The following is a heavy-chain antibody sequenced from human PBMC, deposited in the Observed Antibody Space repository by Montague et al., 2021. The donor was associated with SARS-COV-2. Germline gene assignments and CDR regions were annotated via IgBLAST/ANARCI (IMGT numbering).Heavy chain of an antibody. CDR3: AREISGPDYFDY. CDR1: GGSISSNY. V-gene: IGHV4-59*01. CDR2: IYYSGST. D-gene: IGHD3-10*01. Sequence: SETLSLTCTVSGGSISSNYWNWIRQPPGRGLEWIGYIYYSGSTNYNHSLGSRVTIAADTSTNHFSLKLRSVTAADTAVYYCAREISGPDYFDYWGQGTLVTVSS. J-gene: IGHJ4*02.